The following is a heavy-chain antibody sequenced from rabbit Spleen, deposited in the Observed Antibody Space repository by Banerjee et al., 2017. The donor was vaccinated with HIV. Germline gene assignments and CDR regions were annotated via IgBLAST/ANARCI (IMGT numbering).Heavy chain of an antibody. J-gene: IGHJ6*02. CDR1: RFSFSSSYY. D-gene: IGHD8-1*01. CDR2: IDAGSSGFT. V-gene: IGHV1S40*01. Sequence: QWLEVCRGDLLKPGASLSLCCTASRFSFSSSYYICWVRQAPGEGLEWIECIDAGSSGFTYFATWAKGRFTCSKTSSTTVILQTTRLTAADTSTHFCARDTSRSYSSHGVDPWGPGTLVTVS. CDR3: ARDTSRSYSSHGVDP.